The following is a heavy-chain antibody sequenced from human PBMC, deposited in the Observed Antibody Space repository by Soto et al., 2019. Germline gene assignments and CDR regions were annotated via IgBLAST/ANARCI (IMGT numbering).Heavy chain of an antibody. D-gene: IGHD3-10*01. V-gene: IGHV4-31*03. CDR3: ARDSGESLRFFDY. CDR1: GGSINSGGSS. Sequence: QVQLQESGPGLVNPSQTLSLTCTVSGGSINSGGSSWNWIRQRPGEGLEWIGYITYRGTTYSIPSLKSRVTMSVDTSKNQFSLKLSSVSAADTAVYYCARDSGESLRFFDYWGQGAPVTVSS. J-gene: IGHJ4*02. CDR2: ITYRGTT.